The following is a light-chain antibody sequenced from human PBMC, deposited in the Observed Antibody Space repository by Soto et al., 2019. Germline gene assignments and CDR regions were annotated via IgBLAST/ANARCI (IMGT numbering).Light chain of an antibody. CDR3: GQFVSSPPRT. Sequence: EIVLTQSPGTLSLSPGERATLSCMASQSVSSSSLAWYQQKPGQAPRLLLYDASSRATGIPDRFSGSGSGTDFTLTISRLEPEDFAVYYCGQFVSSPPRTFGQGTTVHIK. CDR2: DAS. CDR1: QSVSSSS. J-gene: IGKJ1*01. V-gene: IGKV3-20*01.